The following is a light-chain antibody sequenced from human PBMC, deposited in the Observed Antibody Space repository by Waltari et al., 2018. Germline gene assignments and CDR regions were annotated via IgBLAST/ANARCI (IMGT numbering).Light chain of an antibody. CDR2: DVS. J-gene: IGLJ3*02. CDR3: SSYTSSTVV. V-gene: IGLV2-14*03. Sequence: QSALTQPASVSGSPGQSITISCTGTSSDVGGYKYVFWYQQHPGKAPKLLIYDVSNRASGVSNRFSGSKSGNTAYLTISGLQAADEADYYCSSYTSSTVVFGGGTKLTVL. CDR1: SSDVGGYKY.